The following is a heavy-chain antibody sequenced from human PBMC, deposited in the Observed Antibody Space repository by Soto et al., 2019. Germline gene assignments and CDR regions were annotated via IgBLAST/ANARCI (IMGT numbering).Heavy chain of an antibody. CDR1: GYTFTGYY. V-gene: IGHV1-2*04. D-gene: IGHD1-26*01. J-gene: IGHJ6*02. CDR3: ARDTLVGATTYCYYGMDF. CDR2: INPNSGGT. Sequence: ASVKVSCKASGYTFTGYYMHWVRQAPGQGLEWMGWINPNSGGTNYAQKFQGWVTMTRDTSISTAYMELSRLRSDDTAVYYCARDTLVGATTYCYYGMDFWGQGXTVTVYS.